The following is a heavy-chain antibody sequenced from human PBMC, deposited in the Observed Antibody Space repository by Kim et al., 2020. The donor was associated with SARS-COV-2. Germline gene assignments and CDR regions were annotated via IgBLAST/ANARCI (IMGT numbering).Heavy chain of an antibody. CDR2: INHSGST. J-gene: IGHJ6*03. CDR3: ARGTRQWLVRGPFYYYMDV. D-gene: IGHD6-19*01. V-gene: IGHV4-34*01. CDR1: GGSFSGYY. Sequence: SETLSLTCAVYGGSFSGYYWSWIRQPPGKGLEWIGEINHSGSTTYNPSLKSRVTISVDTTKNQFSLKLSSVTAADTVVYYCARGTRQWLVRGPFYYYMDVRGNGTTVPVSS.